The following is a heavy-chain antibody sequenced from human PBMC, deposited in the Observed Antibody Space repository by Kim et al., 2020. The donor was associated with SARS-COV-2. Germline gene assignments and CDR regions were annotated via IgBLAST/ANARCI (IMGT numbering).Heavy chain of an antibody. V-gene: IGHV3-9*01. Sequence: NSAIIRYAATVKAPFPVSRDKAKNSLYLQMTSLTAEDTAVYYCATLDDFDIWGQGTVVTVSS. CDR2: NSAII. CDR3: ATLDDFDI. J-gene: IGHJ3*02.